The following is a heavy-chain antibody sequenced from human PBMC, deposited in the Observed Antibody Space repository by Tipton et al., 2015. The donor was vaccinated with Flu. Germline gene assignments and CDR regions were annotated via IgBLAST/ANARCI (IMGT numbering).Heavy chain of an antibody. Sequence: TLSLTCAVYGGSFSGYYWSWIRQPPGEGLAWIGEINHSGSTNYNPSLKSRVTISVDTSKNQFSLKLSSVTAADTAVYYCAVGDCSGGSCYSRRRPFDYWGQGTLVTVSS. CDR3: AVGDCSGGSCYSRRRPFDY. CDR1: GGSFSGYY. V-gene: IGHV4-34*01. J-gene: IGHJ4*02. D-gene: IGHD2-15*01. CDR2: INHSGST.